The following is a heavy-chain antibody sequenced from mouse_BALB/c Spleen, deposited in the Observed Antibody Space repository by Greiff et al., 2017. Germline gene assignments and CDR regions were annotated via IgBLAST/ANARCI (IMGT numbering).Heavy chain of an antibody. CDR1: GYTFTSYW. CDR3: TRSGGYYYGSSSAWFAY. D-gene: IGHD1-1*01. Sequence: VQLQQSGAELVKPGASVKMSCKASGYTFTSYWMHWVKQRPGQGLEWIGTIDPSDSYTSYNQKFKGKATLTVDTSSSTAYMQLSSLTSEDSAVYYCTRSGGYYYGSSSAWFAYWGQGTLVTVSA. V-gene: IGHV1S127*01. CDR2: IDPSDSYT. J-gene: IGHJ3*01.